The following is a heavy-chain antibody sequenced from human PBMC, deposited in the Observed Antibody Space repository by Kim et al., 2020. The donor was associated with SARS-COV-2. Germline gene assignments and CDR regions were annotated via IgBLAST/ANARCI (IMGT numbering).Heavy chain of an antibody. CDR3: ARGYSGWAVDYYYYGMDV. V-gene: IGHV1-69*13. CDR1: GGTFSSYA. J-gene: IGHJ6*02. Sequence: SVKVSCKASGGTFSSYAISWVRQAPGQGLEWMGGIIPIFGTANYAQKFQGRVTITADESTSTAYMELSSLRSEDTAVYYCARGYSGWAVDYYYYGMDVWGQGTTVTVSS. CDR2: IIPIFGTA. D-gene: IGHD6-19*01.